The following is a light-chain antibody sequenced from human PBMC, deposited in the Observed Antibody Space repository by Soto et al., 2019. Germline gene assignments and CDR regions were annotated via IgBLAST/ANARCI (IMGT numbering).Light chain of an antibody. CDR1: QSVSSSY. V-gene: IGKV3-20*01. CDR2: GAS. Sequence: EIVLMQSPGTLSLSPGERATLSCRASQSVSSSYLAWYQQKPGQAPRLLIYGASSRATGIPDRFSGSGSGTDLTLTISRLEPEDFAVYYCQQYGSAPWTFGQGTKVEIK. J-gene: IGKJ1*01. CDR3: QQYGSAPWT.